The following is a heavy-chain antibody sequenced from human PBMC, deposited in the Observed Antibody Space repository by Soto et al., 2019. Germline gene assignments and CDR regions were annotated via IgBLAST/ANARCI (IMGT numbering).Heavy chain of an antibody. CDR2: ISAYNGNT. CDR3: ARDPGIAVAGSYFDY. CDR1: GYTFTSYG. J-gene: IGHJ4*02. V-gene: IGHV1-18*01. Sequence: ASVKVSCKASGYTFTSYGISWVRQAPGQGLEWMGWISAYNGNTNYAQKLQGRVTMTTDTFTSTAYMELRSLRSDDTAVYYCARDPGIAVAGSYFDYWGQGTLVTVSS. D-gene: IGHD6-19*01.